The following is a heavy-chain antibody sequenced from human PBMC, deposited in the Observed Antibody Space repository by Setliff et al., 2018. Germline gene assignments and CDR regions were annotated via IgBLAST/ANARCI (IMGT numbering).Heavy chain of an antibody. J-gene: IGHJ4*02. Sequence: GGSLRLSCAASGFTFSSHGMSWVRQAPAKGLEWVSTITSDGGTTWYADSVKGRFTIYRDNSKNTLYLQMNSLRAEDTAVYYCAKSRGQWSFDYWGQGTLVTVSS. CDR3: AKSRGQWSFDY. CDR2: ITSDGGTT. D-gene: IGHD6-19*01. CDR1: GFTFSSHG. V-gene: IGHV3-23*01.